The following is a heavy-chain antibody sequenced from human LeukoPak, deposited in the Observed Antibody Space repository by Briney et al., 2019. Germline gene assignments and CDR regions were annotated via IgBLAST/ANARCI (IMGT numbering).Heavy chain of an antibody. J-gene: IGHJ4*02. CDR2: ISDTGNT. Sequence: GGSLRLSCAASGFTLSSCAMSWVRQAPGKGLEWVSAISDTGNTYHADSVKGRFTISRDSSKNTLFLQMNRLRPEDAAVYYCAKAPVTTCRGAFCYPFDYWGLGTLVTVSS. D-gene: IGHD2-15*01. V-gene: IGHV3-23*01. CDR1: GFTLSSCA. CDR3: AKAPVTTCRGAFCYPFDY.